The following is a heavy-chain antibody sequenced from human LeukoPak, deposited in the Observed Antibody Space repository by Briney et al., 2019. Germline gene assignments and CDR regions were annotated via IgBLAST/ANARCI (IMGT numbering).Heavy chain of an antibody. CDR1: GYSLITYG. CDR2: ISAYNGNT. CDR3: ARERKSSYDTLTGCYKSDAFDI. J-gene: IGHJ3*02. V-gene: IGHV1-18*01. Sequence: ASVKVSCKAAGYSLITYGISWVRQAPGQGLEWMGWISAYNGNTNYAQKLQGRVTVTTDTSTNTAYMELRSLRSDDTAVYYCARERKSSYDTLTGCYKSDAFDIWGQGTMVTVSS. D-gene: IGHD3-9*01.